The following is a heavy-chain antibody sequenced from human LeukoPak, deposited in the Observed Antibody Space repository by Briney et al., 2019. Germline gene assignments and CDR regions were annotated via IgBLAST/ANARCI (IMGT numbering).Heavy chain of an antibody. CDR1: GDSISSYY. CDR3: ARETAELGRSFDY. D-gene: IGHD6-6*01. CDR2: IYTSGST. J-gene: IGHJ4*02. Sequence: PSETLSLTCTVSGDSISSYYGSGIRQPAGKGLEWIGRIYTSGSTNYNPSLTSRVTMSVDTSKNQFSLKLTSVTAADTAVYYCARETAELGRSFDYWGQGALVTVSS. V-gene: IGHV4-4*07.